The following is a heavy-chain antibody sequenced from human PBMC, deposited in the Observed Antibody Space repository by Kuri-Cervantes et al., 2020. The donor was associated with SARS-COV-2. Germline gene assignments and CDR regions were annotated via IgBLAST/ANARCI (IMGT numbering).Heavy chain of an antibody. Sequence: GSLRLSCSVSGGSISSNQWRTWLRQPPGKGLEWIGEIYHSGSTNYNPSLKSRVTISVDQSRNQFSLMLSSVTAADTAIYYCARGTRYCNGGACYSGFDPWGRGTLVTVSS. CDR3: ARGTRYCNGGACYSGFDP. CDR1: GGSISSNQW. J-gene: IGHJ5*02. D-gene: IGHD2-15*01. CDR2: IYHSGST. V-gene: IGHV4-4*02.